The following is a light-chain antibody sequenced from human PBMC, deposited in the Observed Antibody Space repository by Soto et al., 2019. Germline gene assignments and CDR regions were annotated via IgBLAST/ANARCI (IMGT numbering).Light chain of an antibody. CDR3: QQYSTDST. CDR2: DAS. J-gene: IGKJ2*01. Sequence: DIQMTQSPSTLSASVGDRVTITCRASQSITKWLAWYQQKPGKAPKLLIYDASILQRGVPSRFSGSGFGTEFTLTIGSLQPDDFAIYHCQQYSTDSTFGQGTKLEIK. V-gene: IGKV1-5*01. CDR1: QSITKW.